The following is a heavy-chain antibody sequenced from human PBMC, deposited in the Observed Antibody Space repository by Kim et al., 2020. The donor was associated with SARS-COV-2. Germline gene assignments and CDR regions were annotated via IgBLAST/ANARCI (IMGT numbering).Heavy chain of an antibody. J-gene: IGHJ4*02. Sequence: RYSPSFQGQVTISADKSISTAYLQWSSLKASDTAMYYCAGSSSSLTLFDYWGQGTLVTVSS. D-gene: IGHD6-6*01. CDR3: AGSSSSLTLFDY. V-gene: IGHV5-51*01.